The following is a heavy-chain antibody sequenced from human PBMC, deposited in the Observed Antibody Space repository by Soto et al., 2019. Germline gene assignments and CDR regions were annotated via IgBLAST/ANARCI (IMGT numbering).Heavy chain of an antibody. J-gene: IGHJ4*02. V-gene: IGHV3-21*01. D-gene: IGHD3-10*01. CDR3: ARDLMVRGVIMGY. Sequence: PGGSLRLSCAASGFTFSSYSMNWVRQAPGKGLEWVSSISSSSSYIYYADSVKGRFTISRDNAKNSLYLQMNSLRAEDTAVYYCARDLMVRGVIMGYWGQGTLVTVSS. CDR2: ISSSSSYI. CDR1: GFTFSSYS.